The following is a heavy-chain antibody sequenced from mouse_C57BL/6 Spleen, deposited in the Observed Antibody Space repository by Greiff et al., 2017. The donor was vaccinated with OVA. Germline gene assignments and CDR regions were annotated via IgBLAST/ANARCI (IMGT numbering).Heavy chain of an antibody. D-gene: IGHD3-3*01. J-gene: IGHJ2*01. Sequence: EVQRVESGGGLVQPGGSLSLSCAASGFTFTDYYMSWVRQPPGKALEWLGFIRNKANGYTTEYSASVKGRFTISRDNSQSILYLQMNALRAEDSATYYCARRARGYFDYWGQGTTLTVSS. V-gene: IGHV7-3*01. CDR3: ARRARGYFDY. CDR2: IRNKANGYTT. CDR1: GFTFTDYY.